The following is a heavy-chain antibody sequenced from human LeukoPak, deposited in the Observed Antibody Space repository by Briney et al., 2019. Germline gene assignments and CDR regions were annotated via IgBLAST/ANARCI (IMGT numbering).Heavy chain of an antibody. CDR1: GFTFSSYG. CDR3: ASSPMVAVAGLFGY. D-gene: IGHD6-19*01. J-gene: IGHJ4*02. CDR2: IWYDGSNK. V-gene: IGHV3-33*01. Sequence: PGGSLRLSCAASGFTFSSYGMHWVRQAPGKGLEWVAVIWYDGSNKYYADSVKGRFTISRDNSKNTLYLQMNSLRAEDTAVYYCASSPMVAVAGLFGYWGQGTLVTVSS.